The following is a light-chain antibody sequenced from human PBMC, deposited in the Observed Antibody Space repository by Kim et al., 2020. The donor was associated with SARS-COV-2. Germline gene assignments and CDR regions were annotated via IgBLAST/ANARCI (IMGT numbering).Light chain of an antibody. CDR1: NIGSKS. Sequence: SYELTQPPSVSMAPGETARITCGGNNIGSKSVHWYQQKPGQAPVLVIFYDSDRPSGIPERFSGSNSGNTATLTISRVEAGDEADYYCQVWDRSSDHPWVF. V-gene: IGLV3-21*04. CDR2: YDS. J-gene: IGLJ3*02. CDR3: QVWDRSSDHPWV.